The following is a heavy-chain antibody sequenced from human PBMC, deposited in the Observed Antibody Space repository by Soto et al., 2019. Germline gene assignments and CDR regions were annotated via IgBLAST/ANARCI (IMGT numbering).Heavy chain of an antibody. J-gene: IGHJ4*02. V-gene: IGHV2-26*01. CDR3: ARIYHPELGVYYFDF. D-gene: IGHD3-10*01. Sequence: QVTLKESGPVLVKPTETLTLTCTVSGFSLSNANVGVTWIRQPPGKALEWLAHIFSDDEKSSNPSLKRKVTISRDPSESQVVLTTTHMDPVDTATYYCARIYHPELGVYYFDFWGQGALVTVSS. CDR1: GFSLSNANVG. CDR2: IFSDDEK.